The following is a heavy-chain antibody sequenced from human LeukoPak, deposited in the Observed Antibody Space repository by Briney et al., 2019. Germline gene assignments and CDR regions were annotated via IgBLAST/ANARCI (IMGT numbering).Heavy chain of an antibody. Sequence: SETLSLTCTVSGGSISSYYWSWIRQPAGKGLEWIGRIYASGSTNSNPSLKSRVTMSVDTSKNQFSLKLSSVTAADTAVYYCARGYGDFRVEGRYFHSWGQGTLVTVSS. CDR2: IYASGST. CDR3: ARGYGDFRVEGRYFHS. D-gene: IGHD4-17*01. V-gene: IGHV4-4*07. CDR1: GGSISSYY. J-gene: IGHJ4*02.